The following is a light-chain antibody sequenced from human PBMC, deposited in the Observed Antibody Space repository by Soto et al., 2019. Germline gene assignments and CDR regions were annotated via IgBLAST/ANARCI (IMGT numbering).Light chain of an antibody. CDR1: HSDGIAY. CDR2: GAS. CDR3: QQYGSSHPKT. V-gene: IGKV3-20*01. J-gene: IGKJ1*01. Sequence: HSDGIAYLSWCQQKPGQAPRLLIYGASSRANGIPDRFSGSGSGTDFTLTISRLEPEDFAVYYCQQYGSSHPKTFGQGTKVDIK.